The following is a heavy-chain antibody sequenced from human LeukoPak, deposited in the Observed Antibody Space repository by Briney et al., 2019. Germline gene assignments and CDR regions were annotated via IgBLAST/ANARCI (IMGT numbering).Heavy chain of an antibody. V-gene: IGHV3-30-3*01. Sequence: GGSLRLSCAASGFTFSSYAMHWVRQAPGKGLEWVAVISYDGSNKYYADSVKGRFTISRDNSKNTLYLQMNSLRAEDTAVYYCARDLRYFDWLLYEPLNLYYYYYGMDVWGQGTTVTVSS. J-gene: IGHJ6*02. CDR2: ISYDGSNK. CDR3: ARDLRYFDWLLYEPLNLYYYYYGMDV. CDR1: GFTFSSYA. D-gene: IGHD3-9*01.